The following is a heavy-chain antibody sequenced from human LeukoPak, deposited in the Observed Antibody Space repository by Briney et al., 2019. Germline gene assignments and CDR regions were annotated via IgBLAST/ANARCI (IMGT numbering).Heavy chain of an antibody. D-gene: IGHD3-10*01. Sequence: GGSLRLSCAASGVTFSSYAMSWVRQAPGKGLEWVSAISGSGGSTYYADSVKGRFTISRDNSKNTLYLQMNSLRAEDTAVYYCANVEILWYRIHQPPTPYYFDYWGQGTLVTVSS. V-gene: IGHV3-23*01. CDR1: GVTFSSYA. CDR3: ANVEILWYRIHQPPTPYYFDY. J-gene: IGHJ4*02. CDR2: ISGSGGST.